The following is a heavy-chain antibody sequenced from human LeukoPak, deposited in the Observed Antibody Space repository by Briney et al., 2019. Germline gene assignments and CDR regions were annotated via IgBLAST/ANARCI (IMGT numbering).Heavy chain of an antibody. Sequence: ASVKVSCKASGYTFTSYYMHWVRQAPGQGLEWMGIINPSGGSTSYAQKFQGRVTMTRDTSTSTVYMELSSLRSEDTAVYYCARGRFLEWLSSDAFDIWGQGTMVTVSS. V-gene: IGHV1-46*01. CDR1: GYTFTSYY. J-gene: IGHJ3*02. CDR3: ARGRFLEWLSSDAFDI. CDR2: INPSGGST. D-gene: IGHD3-3*01.